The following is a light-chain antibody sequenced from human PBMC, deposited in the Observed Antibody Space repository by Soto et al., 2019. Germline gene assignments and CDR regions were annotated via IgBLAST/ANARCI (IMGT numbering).Light chain of an antibody. V-gene: IGKV1-9*01. Sequence: DIQLTQSPSFLPASVGDRVTITCRASQGISRSLAWYQQKPGKAPELLIYTASTLQSGVPSRFSGSGSGTKFPLTIHRLQPENFATFFFQPPYSFPPLTFRQGTQVEIK. CDR2: TAS. CDR1: QGISRS. J-gene: IGKJ1*01. CDR3: QPPYSFPPLT.